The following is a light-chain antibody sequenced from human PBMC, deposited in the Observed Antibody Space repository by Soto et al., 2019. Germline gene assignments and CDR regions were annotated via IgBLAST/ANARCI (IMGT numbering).Light chain of an antibody. CDR2: GTS. CDR1: QSVSSSY. J-gene: IGKJ1*01. CDR3: QQYGSWT. Sequence: EIVLTQSPGTLSLSPGERATLSCRASQSVSSSYLAWYQQKPGQAPRLLIYGTSSRATGIPDRFSGSGSGTYFTLTISRLEPEDFAVYYCQQYGSWTFGQGTKVDIK. V-gene: IGKV3-20*01.